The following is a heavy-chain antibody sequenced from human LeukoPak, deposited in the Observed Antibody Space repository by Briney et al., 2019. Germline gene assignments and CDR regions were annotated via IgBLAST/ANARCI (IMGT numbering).Heavy chain of an antibody. V-gene: IGHV4-59*12. CDR2: IYYSGST. D-gene: IGHD1-1*01. CDR1: GGSISSYY. CDR3: ARGGVEPTFDY. Sequence: SETLSLTCTVSGGSISSYYWSWIRQPPGKGLEWIGYIYYSGSTNYNPSLKSRVTISVDTSKNQFSLKLSSVTAADTAVYYCARGGVEPTFDYWGQGTLVTVSS. J-gene: IGHJ4*02.